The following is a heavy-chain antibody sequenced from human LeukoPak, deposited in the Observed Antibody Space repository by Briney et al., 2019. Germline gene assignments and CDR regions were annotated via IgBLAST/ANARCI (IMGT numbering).Heavy chain of an antibody. CDR2: ISYSGST. V-gene: IGHV4-31*03. CDR3: ARHSRDDYNWRYSFDY. Sequence: PSETLSLTCTVSGGSISSGYYFWGWIRQHPGKGLEWIGSISYSGSTYCNPSLKSRVAISVDTSKNQFSLKVSSVTAADTAVYYCARHSRDDYNWRYSFDYWGQGTLVTVSS. D-gene: IGHD5-24*01. CDR1: GGSISSGYYF. J-gene: IGHJ4*02.